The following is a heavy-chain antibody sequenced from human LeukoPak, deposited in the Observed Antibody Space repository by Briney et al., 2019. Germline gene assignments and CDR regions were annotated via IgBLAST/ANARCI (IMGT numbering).Heavy chain of an antibody. CDR3: AMGSPDEPLDY. CDR2: INTDGSST. D-gene: IGHD1-26*01. Sequence: PGGSLRLSRAASGFTFSSYWMHWVRQAPGKGLVWVSRINTDGSSTSYADSVKGRFTISRDNAKNTLYLQMNSLRAEDTAVYYCAMGSPDEPLDYWGQGTLVTVSS. J-gene: IGHJ4*02. CDR1: GFTFSSYW. V-gene: IGHV3-74*01.